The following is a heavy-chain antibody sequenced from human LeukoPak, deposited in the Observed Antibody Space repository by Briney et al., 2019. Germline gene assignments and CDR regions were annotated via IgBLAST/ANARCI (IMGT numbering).Heavy chain of an antibody. CDR2: IYYSGST. V-gene: IGHV4-59*08. J-gene: IGHJ4*02. CDR1: GVSISKYF. CDR3: ALHFPCDSSGYTLTY. Sequence: PSETLSLTCTVSGVSISKYFWSWIRQPPGKELEYIGYIYYSGSTNYNPSLKSRFTISVDTSKNKLSLKLNSVNAADTAVFYCALHFPCDSSGYTLTYWGQGTLVTVSS. D-gene: IGHD3-22*01.